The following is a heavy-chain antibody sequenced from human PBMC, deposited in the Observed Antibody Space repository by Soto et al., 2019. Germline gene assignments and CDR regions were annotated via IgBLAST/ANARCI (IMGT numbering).Heavy chain of an antibody. CDR1: GVNCNNYG. CDR2: ISANGQGI. D-gene: IGHD3-10*01. V-gene: IGHV3-23*01. J-gene: IGHJ4*01. CDR3: AKDRDYPRDYFHI. Sequence: GSIGLWCGSAGVNCNNYGRSLVLTAKGKGLEWVSAISANGQGIYYADSVKGRFIISRDNSKNTVFLHMDSLTAEDTAVYYCAKDRDYPRDYFHIRGQATLVSMSS.